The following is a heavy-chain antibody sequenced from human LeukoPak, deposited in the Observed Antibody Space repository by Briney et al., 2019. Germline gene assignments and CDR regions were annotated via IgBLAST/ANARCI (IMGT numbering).Heavy chain of an antibody. Sequence: ASVTVSFKVSGYTLTELSMHWVRQAPGKGLEWMGGFDPEDGETIYAQKFQGRVTMTEDTSTDTAYMELSSLRSEDTAVYYCATAPTGTSYYYYMDVWGKGTTVTVSS. D-gene: IGHD1-1*01. CDR1: GYTLTELS. CDR2: FDPEDGET. CDR3: ATAPTGTSYYYYMDV. J-gene: IGHJ6*03. V-gene: IGHV1-24*01.